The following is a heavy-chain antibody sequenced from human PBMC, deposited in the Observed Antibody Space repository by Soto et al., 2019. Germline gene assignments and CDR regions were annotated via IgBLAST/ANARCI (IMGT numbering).Heavy chain of an antibody. CDR2: INNSGGST. CDR1: GFTFSIYA. Sequence: GGSLRLSCAASGFTFSIYAMSWVRQAPGKGLEWVSTINNSGGSTYYADSVKGRFTISRDNSKNTLYVQMSILRAEDTAVYYCAKHDGREWLATMQLDYWGQGTLVTVSS. J-gene: IGHJ4*02. V-gene: IGHV3-23*01. D-gene: IGHD3-3*01. CDR3: AKHDGREWLATMQLDY.